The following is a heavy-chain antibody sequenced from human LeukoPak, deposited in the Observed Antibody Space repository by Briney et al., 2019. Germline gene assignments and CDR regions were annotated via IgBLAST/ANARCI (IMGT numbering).Heavy chain of an antibody. CDR2: MSYSGTS. J-gene: IGHJ6*03. CDR3: AAGSRPYYFYYMAV. V-gene: IGHV4-59*08. CDR1: GGSIKTYY. Sequence: PSETLSLTCTVSGGSIKTYYWSWSRQSPGKGLEWIGSMSYSGTSNYIPSLKSRVSMTIDIFKNQFSLKLTSVTAADTALYFCAAGSRPYYFYYMAVWGTGTTVTVSS.